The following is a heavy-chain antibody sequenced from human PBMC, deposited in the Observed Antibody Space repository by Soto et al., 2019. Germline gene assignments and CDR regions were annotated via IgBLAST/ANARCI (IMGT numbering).Heavy chain of an antibody. D-gene: IGHD2-8*01. CDR2: INPNSGGT. CDR1: GYTFIGYY. J-gene: IGHJ4*02. V-gene: IGHV1-2*04. CDR3: ARGVMAKGFGYYFDY. Sequence: AASVKVSCKASGYTFIGYYIHWVRQAPGQGLEWMGWINPNSGGTNYAQKFQGWVTMTRDTSISTAYMELSRLRSDDTAVYFCARGVMAKGFGYYFDYWGQGALVTVSS.